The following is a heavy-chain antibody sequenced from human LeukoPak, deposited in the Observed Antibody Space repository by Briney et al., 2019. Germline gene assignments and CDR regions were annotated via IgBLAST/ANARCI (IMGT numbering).Heavy chain of an antibody. CDR2: MNPNSGDP. CDR3: ARPQNYDRSGFDY. J-gene: IGHJ4*02. V-gene: IGHV1-8*02. CDR1: GYTFTTYG. Sequence: ASVKVSCKASGYTFTTYGISWVRQATGQGLEWMGWMNPNSGDPTYGQKFQGRVTMTRNTSISTAYMELSSLRPEDTAVYYCARPQNYDRSGFDYWGQGTLVTVSS. D-gene: IGHD3-22*01.